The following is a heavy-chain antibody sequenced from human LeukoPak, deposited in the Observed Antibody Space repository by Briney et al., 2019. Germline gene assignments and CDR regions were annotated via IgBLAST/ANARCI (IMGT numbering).Heavy chain of an antibody. V-gene: IGHV1-24*01. D-gene: IGHD3-3*01. J-gene: IGHJ4*02. CDR2: FDPENAEI. CDR3: ATRGSDFWSGFDF. CDR1: GNTLRELP. Sequence: ASVKVSCKLSGNTLRELPIHWVRQAGGKGLEWMAGFDPENAEIVYAQKFQGRVTMTEDTSTNTAYMELTSLTSDDTAVYYCATRGSDFWSGFDFWGQGTQVTVSS.